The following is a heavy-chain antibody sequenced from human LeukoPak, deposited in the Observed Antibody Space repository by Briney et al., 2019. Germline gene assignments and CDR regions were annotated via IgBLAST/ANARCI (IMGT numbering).Heavy chain of an antibody. CDR1: GYTFTTYW. D-gene: IGHD4-17*01. CDR3: ARHFRSNGDYGPPDY. CDR2: IYPGDSDT. J-gene: IGHJ4*02. Sequence: GESLKISCKGSGYTFTTYWIGWVRQMPGKGLEWMGIIYPGDSDTRYSPSFQGQVTISADKSISTAYLQWSSLKASDTAMYYCARHFRSNGDYGPPDYWGQGTLVTVSS. V-gene: IGHV5-51*01.